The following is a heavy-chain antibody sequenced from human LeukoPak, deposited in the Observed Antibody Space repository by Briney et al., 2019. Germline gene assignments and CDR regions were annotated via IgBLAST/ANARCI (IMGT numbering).Heavy chain of an antibody. Sequence: PSETLSLTCAVSGGSISSGGYSWGWIRQPPGKGLEWIGSIYYSGSTYYNPSLKSRVTISVDTSKNQFSLKLSSVTAADTAVYYCARDYDILTGYLDYWGQGTLVTVSS. CDR3: ARDYDILTGYLDY. CDR2: IYYSGST. CDR1: GGSISSGGYS. D-gene: IGHD3-9*01. J-gene: IGHJ4*02. V-gene: IGHV4-39*07.